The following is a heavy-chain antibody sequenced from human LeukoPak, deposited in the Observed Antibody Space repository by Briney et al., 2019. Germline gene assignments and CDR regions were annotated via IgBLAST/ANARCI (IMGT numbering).Heavy chain of an antibody. J-gene: IGHJ4*02. CDR1: GFTFSSYS. V-gene: IGHV3-21*01. D-gene: IGHD6-19*01. Sequence: GGSLRLSCAASGFTFSSYSMNWVRQAPGKGLEWVSSISSSSSYIYYADSVKGRFTISRDNAKNSLYLQMNSLRAEDTAVYYCARDMGFAHSSGWYGEFDYWGQGTLVTVSS. CDR2: ISSSSSYI. CDR3: ARDMGFAHSSGWYGEFDY.